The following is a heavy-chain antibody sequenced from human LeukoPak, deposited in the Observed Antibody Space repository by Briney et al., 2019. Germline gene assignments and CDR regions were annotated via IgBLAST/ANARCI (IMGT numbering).Heavy chain of an antibody. Sequence: PGGSLRLSCAASGFTFSSYAMHWVRQPPGRGLEWVAVISYDASNKYHADSVKGRFTISRYNSKNTLYLHMNRLRDEDTAVYYCARDPVAAGNPRDYYYMDVWGKGTTVTVSS. CDR3: ARDPVAAGNPRDYYYMDV. V-gene: IGHV3-30*04. CDR2: ISYDASNK. CDR1: GFTFSSYA. D-gene: IGHD6-13*01. J-gene: IGHJ6*03.